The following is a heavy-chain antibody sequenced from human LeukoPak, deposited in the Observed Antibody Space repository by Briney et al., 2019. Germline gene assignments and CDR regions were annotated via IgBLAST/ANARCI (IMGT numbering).Heavy chain of an antibody. CDR2: IYHSGST. D-gene: IGHD4-11*01. V-gene: IGHV4-38-2*01. J-gene: IGHJ4*02. CDR3: ASRQTLTTVTTNLYYFDY. Sequence: SETLSLTCAVSGYSISSGYYWGWIRQPPGKGLEWIGSIYHSGSTYYNPSLKSRVAISVDTSKNQFSLKLSSVTAAVTAVYYCASRQTLTTVTTNLYYFDYWGQGTLVTVSS. CDR1: GYSISSGYY.